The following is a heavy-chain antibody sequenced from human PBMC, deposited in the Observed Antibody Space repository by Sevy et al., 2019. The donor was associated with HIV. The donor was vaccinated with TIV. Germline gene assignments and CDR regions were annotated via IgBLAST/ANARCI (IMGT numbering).Heavy chain of an antibody. J-gene: IGHJ4*02. V-gene: IGHV1-69*13. Sequence: ASVKVSCKASGGTFSSYAISWVRQAPGQGLEWMGGIIPIFGTANYAQKFQGRVTVTADECTSTAYMELSSLRSEDTAVYYCARGVIGTRRGGGYYFDYWGQGTLVTVSS. CDR1: GGTFSSYA. CDR3: ARGVIGTRRGGGYYFDY. CDR2: IIPIFGTA. D-gene: IGHD6-6*01.